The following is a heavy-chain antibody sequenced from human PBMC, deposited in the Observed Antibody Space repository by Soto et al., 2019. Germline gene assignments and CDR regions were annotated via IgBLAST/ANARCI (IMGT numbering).Heavy chain of an antibody. V-gene: IGHV1-46*01. Sequence: QVQLVQSGAEVKKPGASVKVSCKASGDTFTGYYIHWVRQAPGQGLEWMGTVNPSGGHTTYAQHFLGRVTMTRDTSTSTLYMELTSLTSEDTAVYYCARGGHVVVVTAALDYWGQGTLVTVSS. J-gene: IGHJ4*02. CDR2: VNPSGGHT. CDR3: ARGGHVVVVTAALDY. D-gene: IGHD2-21*02. CDR1: GDTFTGYY.